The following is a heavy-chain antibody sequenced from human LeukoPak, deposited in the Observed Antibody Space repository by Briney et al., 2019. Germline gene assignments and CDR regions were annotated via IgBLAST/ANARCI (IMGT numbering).Heavy chain of an antibody. CDR3: ARHSRDGLTDFDY. Sequence: SETLSLTCTVSGGSISSYYWSWIRQPPGKGLEWIGYIYTSGSTNYNPFLKSRVTISVDTSKNQFSLKLSSVTAADTAVYYCARHSRDGLTDFDYWGQGTLVTVSS. CDR2: IYTSGST. CDR1: GGSISSYY. J-gene: IGHJ4*02. V-gene: IGHV4-4*09. D-gene: IGHD5-24*01.